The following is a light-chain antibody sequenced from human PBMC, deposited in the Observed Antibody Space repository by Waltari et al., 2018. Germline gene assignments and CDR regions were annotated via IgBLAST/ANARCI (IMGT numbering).Light chain of an antibody. J-gene: IGLJ2*01. Sequence: QTALTQSPSVSGSPGQSVTISCTGTSSDIGGYNRVSWYQQHPGKAPKLMIYEVRNRPSGVSDRFSGSKSANTASLTISGLQADDEADYYCSSYASSGTGLFGRGTRLTVL. CDR1: SSDIGGYNR. CDR3: SSYASSGTGL. CDR2: EVR. V-gene: IGLV2-14*01.